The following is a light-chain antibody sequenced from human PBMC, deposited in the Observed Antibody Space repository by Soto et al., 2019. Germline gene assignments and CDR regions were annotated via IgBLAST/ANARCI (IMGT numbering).Light chain of an antibody. V-gene: IGKV3-11*01. J-gene: IGKJ4*01. CDR3: QQRYTPLT. CDR1: QSISSQ. CDR2: DSS. Sequence: EIVLTQSPATLSLSPGERATLSCRASQSISSQLAWYQQKPGQAPRLLIYDSSNRATGIPARFTGSGSGTDFTLTISSLEPEDFAIYYCQQRYTPLTCGGGTRVEIK.